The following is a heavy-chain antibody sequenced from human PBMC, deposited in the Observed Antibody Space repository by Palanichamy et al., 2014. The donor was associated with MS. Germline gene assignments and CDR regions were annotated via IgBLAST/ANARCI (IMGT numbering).Heavy chain of an antibody. CDR2: ISGSGGST. CDR1: GFTFSSYA. CDR3: AKFATSGSYQPSFDY. Sequence: EVQLLEVWGRRWYSLGGPVRLSCAASGFTFSSYAMSWVRQAPGKGLEWVSAISGSGGSTYYADSVKGRFTISRDNSKNTLHLQLNSLRAEDTAVYYCAKFATSGSYQPSFDYWGQGSLVTVSS. D-gene: IGHD1-26*01. J-gene: IGHJ4*02. V-gene: IGHV3-23*01.